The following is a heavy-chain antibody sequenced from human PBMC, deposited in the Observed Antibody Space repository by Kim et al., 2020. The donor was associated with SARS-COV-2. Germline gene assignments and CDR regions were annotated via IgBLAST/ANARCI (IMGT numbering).Heavy chain of an antibody. V-gene: IGHV3-74*01. CDR3: VRWHCTGASCFLRYGMDV. Sequence: GGSLRLSCVASGFTFSSYWMHWVRQAPGKGLVWLSRINTDGSITTYADSVKGRFTISRDNAKNTVHLQMNSLRGEDTAVYYCVRWHCTGASCFLRYGMDVWGQGTTVTVSS. J-gene: IGHJ6*02. CDR2: INTDGSIT. D-gene: IGHD2-15*01. CDR1: GFTFSSYW.